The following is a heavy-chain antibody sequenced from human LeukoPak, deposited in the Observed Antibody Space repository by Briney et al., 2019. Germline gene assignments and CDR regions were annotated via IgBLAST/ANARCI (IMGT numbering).Heavy chain of an antibody. J-gene: IGHJ5*02. Sequence: GGSLRLSCAASGFTFSGYSMNWVRQAPGKGLEWVSCITSSSRYIYYADSVKGRFTISRDNAKNSLYLQMNSLRAEDTAVYYCASRRGVYRDWFDPWGQGTLVTVSS. CDR2: ITSSSRYI. CDR3: ASRRGVYRDWFDP. D-gene: IGHD3-10*01. CDR1: GFTFSGYS. V-gene: IGHV3-21*01.